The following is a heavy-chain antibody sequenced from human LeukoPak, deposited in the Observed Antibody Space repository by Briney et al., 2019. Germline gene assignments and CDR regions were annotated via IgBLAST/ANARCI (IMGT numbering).Heavy chain of an antibody. Sequence: SETLSLTCAVSGGSISSYYWSWIRQPPGKGLEWIGYIYYSGSTNYNPSLKSRVTISVDTSKNQFSLKLSSVTAADTAVYYCARVYSSSSGVDYWGQGTLVTVSS. V-gene: IGHV4-59*01. CDR1: GGSISSYY. D-gene: IGHD6-6*01. CDR3: ARVYSSSSGVDY. CDR2: IYYSGST. J-gene: IGHJ4*02.